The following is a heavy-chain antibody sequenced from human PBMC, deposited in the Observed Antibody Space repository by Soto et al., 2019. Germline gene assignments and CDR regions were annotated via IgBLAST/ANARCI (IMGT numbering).Heavy chain of an antibody. V-gene: IGHV3-23*01. D-gene: IGHD4-17*01. J-gene: IGHJ4*02. Sequence: GGSLRLSCSASGFTFDTYAMTWVRQAPGKGLQWVSIIDGSGATTSYADSVQGRFTISRDNSKTTLYLQMNTLRAEDTAIYYCARQYYGIIDYCGPGSLVTVSS. CDR1: GFTFDTYA. CDR2: IDGSGATT. CDR3: ARQYYGIIDY.